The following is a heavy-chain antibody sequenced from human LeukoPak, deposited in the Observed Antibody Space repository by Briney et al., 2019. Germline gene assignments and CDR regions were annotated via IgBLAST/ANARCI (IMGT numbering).Heavy chain of an antibody. D-gene: IGHD6-13*01. CDR1: GFTFSSYA. CDR3: AKDPRQQQLVPY. V-gene: IGHV3-23*01. CDR2: ISGSGGST. Sequence: GGSLRLSCAASGFTFSSYAMSWVRQAPGKGLEWVSAISGSGGSTYYADSVKGRFTISRDNSKNTPYLQMNSLRAEDTAVYYCAKDPRQQQLVPYWGQGTLVTVSS. J-gene: IGHJ4*02.